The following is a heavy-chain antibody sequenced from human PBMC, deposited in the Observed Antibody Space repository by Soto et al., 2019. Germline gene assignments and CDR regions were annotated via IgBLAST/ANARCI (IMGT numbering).Heavy chain of an antibody. Sequence: QIALQESGPTVVKPTQTLTLTCTFSGFSLTTTGVGVGWIRHAPGKALEWLAMVYWNYERRYSPSLKSRLTTTKDNSKNQVVLTMTYMDPGDRAPYFYAHDDSSGYFSHFDSWGQGTLVNVSS. J-gene: IGHJ4*02. V-gene: IGHV2-5*01. CDR2: VYWNYER. D-gene: IGHD3-22*01. CDR3: AHDDSSGYFSHFDS. CDR1: GFSLTTTGVG.